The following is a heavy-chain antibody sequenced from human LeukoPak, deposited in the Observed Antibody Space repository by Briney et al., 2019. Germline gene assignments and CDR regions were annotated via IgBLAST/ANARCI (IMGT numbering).Heavy chain of an antibody. Sequence: SETLSLTCTVSGGSINSYYWTWIRQPPGKGLEWIACIYYNGITNYKSSLEGRLTISVDTSKNQFSLRLRSVTAADTAVYYCARQNPPGSKKGWFDPWGQGTLVTVSS. CDR1: GGSINSYY. J-gene: IGHJ5*02. D-gene: IGHD6-25*01. CDR2: IYYNGIT. V-gene: IGHV4-59*08. CDR3: ARQNPPGSKKGWFDP.